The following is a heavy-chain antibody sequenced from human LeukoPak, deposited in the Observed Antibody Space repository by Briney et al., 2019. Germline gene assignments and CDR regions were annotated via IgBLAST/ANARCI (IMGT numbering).Heavy chain of an antibody. J-gene: IGHJ4*02. CDR2: IYHSGST. Sequence: MPSQTLSLTCAVSGGSISSGGYSWSWIRQPPGKGLEWIGYIYHSGSTYYNPSLKSRVTISVDRSKNQFSLKLSSVTAADTAVYYCARESPDCSGGSCYSRVFDYWGQGTLVTVSS. D-gene: IGHD2-15*01. V-gene: IGHV4-30-2*01. CDR3: ARESPDCSGGSCYSRVFDY. CDR1: GGSISSGGYS.